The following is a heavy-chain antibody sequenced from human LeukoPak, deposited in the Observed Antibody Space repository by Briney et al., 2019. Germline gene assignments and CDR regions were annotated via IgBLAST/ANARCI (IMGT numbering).Heavy chain of an antibody. Sequence: GASVKVSCKASGYTFTSYGISWVRLAPGQGLEWMGWISACNGNTNYAQKLQGRVTMTTDTSTSTAYMELRSLRSDDTAVYYCARVGGYYYDSSGSDYWGQGTLVTVSS. CDR1: GYTFTSYG. CDR2: ISACNGNT. V-gene: IGHV1-18*01. J-gene: IGHJ4*02. D-gene: IGHD3-22*01. CDR3: ARVGGYYYDSSGSDY.